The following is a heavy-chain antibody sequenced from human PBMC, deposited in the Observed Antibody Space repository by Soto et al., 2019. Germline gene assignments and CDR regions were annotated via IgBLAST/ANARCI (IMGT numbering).Heavy chain of an antibody. CDR3: ARGGGVGVAGSAAFDM. V-gene: IGHV1-2*02. CDR2: INPATGAA. CDR1: GYPVTAYY. J-gene: IGHJ3*02. Sequence: QLHLVQSGAVVKKPGASVTVSCSASGYPVTAYYMHWVRQAPGRGLEWMGGINPATGAAKYTQTCQGGVPMPRGTSTSNGFMELGGLTAEDTAGFYCARGGGVGVAGSAAFDMWGQGTLVTVSS. D-gene: IGHD3-3*01.